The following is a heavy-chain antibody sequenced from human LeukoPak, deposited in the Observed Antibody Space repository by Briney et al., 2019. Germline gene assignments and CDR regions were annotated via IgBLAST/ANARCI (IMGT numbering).Heavy chain of an antibody. CDR1: GGSFSGYY. J-gene: IGHJ4*02. Sequence: SETLSLTCAVYGGSFSGYYWSWIRQPPGKGLEWIGEINHSGSTNYNPSLKSRVTISVNTSKNQFSLKLSFVTAADTAVYYCARGYSSSRGSDYWGQGTLVTVSS. V-gene: IGHV4-34*01. D-gene: IGHD6-13*01. CDR2: INHSGST. CDR3: ARGYSSSRGSDY.